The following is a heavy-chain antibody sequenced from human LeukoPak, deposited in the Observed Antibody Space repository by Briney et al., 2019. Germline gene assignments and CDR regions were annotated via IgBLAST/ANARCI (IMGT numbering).Heavy chain of an antibody. CDR3: ARHGARKWFGEFRPPGILDV. CDR1: GGSFRGYY. CDR2: INHSGST. D-gene: IGHD3-10*01. Sequence: SETLSLTCAVYGGSFRGYYCSWIRQPPGEGLGWIWEINHSGSTTTNPSLKSRVTISVDTSKNQFTLKLSSVPAADTAVYYCARHGARKWFGEFRPPGILDVWGKGTTVTISS. J-gene: IGHJ6*04. V-gene: IGHV4-34*01.